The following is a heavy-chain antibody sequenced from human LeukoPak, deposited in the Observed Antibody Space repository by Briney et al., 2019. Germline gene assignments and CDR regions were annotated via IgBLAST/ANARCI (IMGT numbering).Heavy chain of an antibody. D-gene: IGHD2-2*01. J-gene: IGHJ4*02. CDR2: ISAYNGNT. CDR1: GYTFTGYY. Sequence: ASVKVSCKASGYTFTGYYMHWVRQAPGQGLEWMGWISAYNGNTNYAQKIQGRVTMTTDTSTNTAYMELRSLRSDDTAVYYCARDPPHLCSSTSCFGDYWGQGTLVTVSS. CDR3: ARDPPHLCSSTSCFGDY. V-gene: IGHV1-18*04.